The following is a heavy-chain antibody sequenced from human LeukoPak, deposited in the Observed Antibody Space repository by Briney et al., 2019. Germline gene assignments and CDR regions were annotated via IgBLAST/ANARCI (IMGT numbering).Heavy chain of an antibody. Sequence: SETLSLTCTVSGGSISSSSYYWGWIRQPPGKGLEWIGSIYYSGSTYYNPSLKSRVTISVDTSKNQFSLKLSSVTAADTAVYYCARHGYYGSGSYPLNYYYYMDVWGKGTTVTISS. CDR2: IYYSGST. V-gene: IGHV4-39*01. D-gene: IGHD3-10*01. J-gene: IGHJ6*03. CDR1: GGSISSSSYY. CDR3: ARHGYYGSGSYPLNYYYYMDV.